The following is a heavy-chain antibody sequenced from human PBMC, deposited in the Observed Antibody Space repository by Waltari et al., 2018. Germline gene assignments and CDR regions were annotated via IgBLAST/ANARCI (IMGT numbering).Heavy chain of an antibody. J-gene: IGHJ4*02. CDR1: GFTFSNSW. CDR3: ARGVTTVEC. CDR2: IKQDGGEK. V-gene: IGHV3-7*04. Sequence: EVQLVESGAGLVQPGGSLSLSCSGSGFTFSNSWMSWVRQAPGKGLEWVASIKQDGGEKYYVDSMKGRFTISRDNDNNSLFLQMDSLRVEDTAVYYCARGVTTVECWGQGALVTVSS. D-gene: IGHD2-21*02.